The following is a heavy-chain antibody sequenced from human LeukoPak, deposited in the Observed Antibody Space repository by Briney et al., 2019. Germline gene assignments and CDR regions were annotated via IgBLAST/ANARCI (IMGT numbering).Heavy chain of an antibody. CDR3: ARGTFDYDVVTGIHCYYLDV. CDR2: MKPDSGNS. V-gene: IGHV1-8*01. CDR1: GYPFTSFE. Sequence: ASVKVSCKASGYPFTSFEINWVRQVTGEGLEWMGWMKPDSGNSAFAQKFRDRVTLSSNSSINTAYMEVSSLGSDDTAVYFCARGTFDYDVVTGIHCYYLDVWGTGTTVTVSS. D-gene: IGHD3-3*01. J-gene: IGHJ6*03.